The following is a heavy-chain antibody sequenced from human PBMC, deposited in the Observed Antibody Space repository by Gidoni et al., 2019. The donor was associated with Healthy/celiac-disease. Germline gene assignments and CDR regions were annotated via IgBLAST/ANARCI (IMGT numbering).Heavy chain of an antibody. Sequence: EVQLVESGGGWVQPGGSLRLSCAASGFTFSSSSMNWVRPAPGKGLEWVSYISSSSSTIYYADSVKGRFTISRDNAKDSLYLQRNSLRDEDTAVYYCARARYYDFWSGYYDLLKKDGMDVWGQGTTVTVSS. CDR2: ISSSSSTI. D-gene: IGHD3-3*01. CDR3: ARARYYDFWSGYYDLLKKDGMDV. V-gene: IGHV3-48*02. CDR1: GFTFSSSS. J-gene: IGHJ6*02.